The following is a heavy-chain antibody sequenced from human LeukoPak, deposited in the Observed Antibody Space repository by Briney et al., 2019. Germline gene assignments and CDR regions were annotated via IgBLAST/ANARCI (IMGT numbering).Heavy chain of an antibody. CDR3: ARAPRTVTTKDCFDY. D-gene: IGHD4-17*01. CDR2: ISYDGSNK. J-gene: IGHJ4*02. CDR1: GFTFSSYE. Sequence: GSLRLSCAASGFTFSSYEMNWVRQAPGKGLEWVAVISYDGSNKYYADSVKGRFTISRDNSKNTLYLQMNSLRAEDTAVYYCARAPRTVTTKDCFDYWGQGTLVTVSS. V-gene: IGHV3-30-3*01.